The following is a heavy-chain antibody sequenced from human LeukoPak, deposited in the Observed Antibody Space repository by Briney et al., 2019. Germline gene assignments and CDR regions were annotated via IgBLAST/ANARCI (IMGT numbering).Heavy chain of an antibody. CDR2: TYYSGST. J-gene: IGHJ4*02. D-gene: IGHD3-22*01. Sequence: SETLSLTCTVSGGSISSGDYYWSWIRQPPGKGLEWIGYTYYSGSTYYNPSLKSRVTISVDTSKNQFSLKLSSVTAADTAVYYCARDGNYYDSSGLSYWGQGTLVTVSS. CDR1: GGSISSGDYY. CDR3: ARDGNYYDSSGLSY. V-gene: IGHV4-30-4*01.